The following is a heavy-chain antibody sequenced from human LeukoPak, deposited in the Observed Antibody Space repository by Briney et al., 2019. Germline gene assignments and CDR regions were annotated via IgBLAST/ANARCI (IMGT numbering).Heavy chain of an antibody. Sequence: GGSLRLSCAASGFTFSSYGMHWVRQAPGKGLEWVSSISNSGGRTFYTDSVKGRFTISRDNSEITLYLQMNSLRAEDTAVYYCAKSYNGYESKPDYWGQGTLVTVSS. J-gene: IGHJ4*02. CDR3: AKSYNGYESKPDY. CDR2: ISNSGGRT. V-gene: IGHV3-23*01. D-gene: IGHD5-12*01. CDR1: GFTFSSYG.